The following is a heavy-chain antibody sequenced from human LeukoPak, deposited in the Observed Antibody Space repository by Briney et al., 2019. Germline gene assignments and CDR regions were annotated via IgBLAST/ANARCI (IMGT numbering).Heavy chain of an antibody. CDR1: GFTFSTYN. CDR3: ARDIDWLDC. J-gene: IGHJ5*01. D-gene: IGHD2-15*01. CDR2: IKQDGSEI. V-gene: IGHV3-7*01. Sequence: QAGGSLRLSCAASGFTFSTYNMNWVRQAPGKGLEWVANIKQDGSEIYSGDSLKGRFTISRDNAKNSLYLQMNSLRGEDTTVYYCARDIDWLDCWGQGTLVTVSS.